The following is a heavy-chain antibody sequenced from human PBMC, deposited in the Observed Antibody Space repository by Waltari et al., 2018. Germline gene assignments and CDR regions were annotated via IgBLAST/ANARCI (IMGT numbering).Heavy chain of an antibody. CDR2: IGGGGNII. V-gene: IGHV3-11*04. D-gene: IGHD1-26*01. CDR1: GFTFRDYH. CDR3: ARDSGSYRFDY. Sequence: QVQLVESGGGLVKPGGSLRLSCAASGFTFRDYHMTWLRQAPGRGREWVSCIGGGGNIIYYSDSVKGRFHISRDNAKNSMYLQMNSLSAEDTAVYYCARDSGSYRFDYWGQGTLVTVSS. J-gene: IGHJ4*02.